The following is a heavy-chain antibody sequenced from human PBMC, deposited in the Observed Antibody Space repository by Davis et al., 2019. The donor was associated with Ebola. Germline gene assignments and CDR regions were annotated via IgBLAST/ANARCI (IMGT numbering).Heavy chain of an antibody. CDR2: IIPIFGTA. V-gene: IGHV1-69*06. Sequence: AASVKVSCKASGYTFTSYAISWVRQAPGQGLEWMGGIIPIFGTANYAQKFQGRVTITADKSTSTAYMELSSLRSEDTAVYYCARDIYCSGGSCYFYGMDVWGQGTTVTVSS. CDR1: GYTFTSYA. J-gene: IGHJ6*02. D-gene: IGHD2-15*01. CDR3: ARDIYCSGGSCYFYGMDV.